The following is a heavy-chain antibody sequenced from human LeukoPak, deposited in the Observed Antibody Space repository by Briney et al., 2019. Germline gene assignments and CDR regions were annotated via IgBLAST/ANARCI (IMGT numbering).Heavy chain of an antibody. Sequence: GGSLRLSCAASGFTFSSYTMNWVRQAPGKGLEWVSSISSSSSRIYYADSMGGRFTISRDNAENSLYLQMNSLRADDTAVYYCARDGNWASGNLDYWGQGTLVTVSS. J-gene: IGHJ4*02. CDR2: ISSSSSRI. CDR1: GFTFSSYT. V-gene: IGHV3-21*01. CDR3: ARDGNWASGNLDY. D-gene: IGHD1-1*01.